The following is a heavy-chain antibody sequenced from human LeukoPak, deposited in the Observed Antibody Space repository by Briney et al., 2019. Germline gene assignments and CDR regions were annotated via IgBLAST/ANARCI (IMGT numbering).Heavy chain of an antibody. D-gene: IGHD1-26*01. V-gene: IGHV4-59*01. CDR1: GDSISTYY. CDR3: ARVGSGSFDY. Sequence: PSETLSLTCTVSGDSISTYYWSWIRQPPGKELEWIGYVDYSGSTNYNPSLKSRLTISIDTSKNQFSLGLSSVTAADSALYYCARVGSGSFDYWGQGTLVTVSS. J-gene: IGHJ4*02. CDR2: VDYSGST.